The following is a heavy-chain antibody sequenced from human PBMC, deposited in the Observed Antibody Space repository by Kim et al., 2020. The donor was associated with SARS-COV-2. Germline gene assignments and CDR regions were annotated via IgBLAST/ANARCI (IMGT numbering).Heavy chain of an antibody. Sequence: ASVKVSCKASGYTFTSNPLHWVRQAPGQGLEWMGWINPGNGNTKYSQNFQGRVTFTRDTSASTAYMELSSLTSEDTAVYFCARGGSGSYGRFDPWGQGTLVTVSS. CDR2: INPGNGNT. CDR3: ARGGSGSYGRFDP. J-gene: IGHJ5*02. CDR1: GYTFTSNP. V-gene: IGHV1-3*01. D-gene: IGHD3-10*01.